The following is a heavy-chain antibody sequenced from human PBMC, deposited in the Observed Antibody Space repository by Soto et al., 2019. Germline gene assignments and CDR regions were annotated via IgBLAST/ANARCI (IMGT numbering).Heavy chain of an antibody. J-gene: IGHJ5*02. V-gene: IGHV4-4*01. Sequence: LSLTCGVSGGTVASSHWWSGVRQSPGRGLEWIGNVYHTGHTNFNPSLQSRVTFSVDKSNNQFSLRLTSVTAADTAVYFCAREIVTAGGNNYFDPWGPGTLVTVSS. CDR1: GGTVASSHW. CDR3: AREIVTAGGNNYFDP. D-gene: IGHD2-21*02. CDR2: VYHTGHT.